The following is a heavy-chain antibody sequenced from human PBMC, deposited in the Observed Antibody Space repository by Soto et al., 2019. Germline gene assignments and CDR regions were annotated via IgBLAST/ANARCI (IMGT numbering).Heavy chain of an antibody. CDR3: ARSRLDVVTAVPRYFDY. CDR2: IYHTEST. CDR1: GFSISSGGYS. D-gene: IGHD2-21*02. V-gene: IGHV4-30-2*01. J-gene: IGHJ4*02. Sequence: QLQLQESGSGLVKPSQTLSLTCAVSGFSISSGGYSWSWIRQPPGKGLEWIGYIYHTESTYYNPSLRSRVTLSVDRSKSQFSPKLSSVTAADTAVYFCARSRLDVVTAVPRYFDYWGQGTLVTVSS.